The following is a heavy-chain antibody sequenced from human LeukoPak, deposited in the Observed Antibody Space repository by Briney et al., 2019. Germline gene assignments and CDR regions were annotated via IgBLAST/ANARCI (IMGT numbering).Heavy chain of an antibody. CDR1: GGSFSGYY. J-gene: IGHJ6*03. CDR3: ARARYCTNGVCSRHYYYMDV. Sequence: SETLSLTCAVYGGSFSGYYWSWICQPPGKGLEWIGEINHSGSTNYNPSLKSRVTISVDTSKNQFSLKLSSVTAADTAVYYCARARYCTNGVCSRHYYYMDVWGKGTTVTVSS. CDR2: INHSGST. D-gene: IGHD2-8*01. V-gene: IGHV4-34*01.